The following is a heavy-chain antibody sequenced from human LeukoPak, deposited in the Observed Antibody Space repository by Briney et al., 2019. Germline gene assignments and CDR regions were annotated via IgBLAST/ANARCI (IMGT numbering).Heavy chain of an antibody. D-gene: IGHD3-22*01. CDR3: ARGYPTYYYDSSGSPAGDY. Sequence: ASVKVSCKASGYTFTSYDINWVRQATGQGLEWMGSMNPNSGNTGYAQKFQGRVTMTRNTSISTAYMELSSLRSEDTAVYYCARGYPTYYYDSSGSPAGDYWGQGTLVTVSS. J-gene: IGHJ4*02. CDR2: MNPNSGNT. V-gene: IGHV1-8*01. CDR1: GYTFTSYD.